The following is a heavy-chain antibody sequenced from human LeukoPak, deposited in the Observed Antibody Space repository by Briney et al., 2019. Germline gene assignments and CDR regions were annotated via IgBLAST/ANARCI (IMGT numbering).Heavy chain of an antibody. J-gene: IGHJ4*02. CDR2: IRSDGSNK. V-gene: IGHV3-30*02. D-gene: IGHD1-14*01. Sequence: GGSLRLSCAGSGFSFSSYGMHWVRQAPGKGLEWMAFIRSDGSNKYYADSVKGRFTISRDNAKNSLYLQMNSLRAEDTAVYYCSRDPRNLDYWGQGTLVTVSS. CDR1: GFSFSSYG. CDR3: SRDPRNLDY.